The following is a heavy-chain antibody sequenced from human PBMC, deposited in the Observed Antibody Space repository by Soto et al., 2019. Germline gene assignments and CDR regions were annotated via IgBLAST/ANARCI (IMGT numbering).Heavy chain of an antibody. V-gene: IGHV4-59*08. Sequence: QVQLQESGPGLVKPSETLSLTCTVSGGSISSYYWSWIRQPPGKGLEWIGYIYYSGSTNYNPSLKSRVTISVDTSKNQFSLKLSSVTAADTAVYYCARHSEYSGYEMGFDYWGQGTLVTVSS. D-gene: IGHD5-12*01. CDR3: ARHSEYSGYEMGFDY. CDR2: IYYSGST. CDR1: GGSISSYY. J-gene: IGHJ4*02.